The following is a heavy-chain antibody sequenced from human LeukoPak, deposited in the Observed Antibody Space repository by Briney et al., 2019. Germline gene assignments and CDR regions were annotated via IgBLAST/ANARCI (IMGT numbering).Heavy chain of an antibody. J-gene: IGHJ6*02. V-gene: IGHV4-31*03. Sequence: SETLSLTCTVSGGSISSGGYYWSWIRQHPGKGLEWIGYIYYSGSTYYNASLKSRVTISVDTSKNQFSLKLNSVTAADTAVYYCARARPTVDYYYGMDVWGQGTTVTVSS. CDR3: ARARPTVDYYYGMDV. CDR1: GGSISSGGYY. CDR2: IYYSGST.